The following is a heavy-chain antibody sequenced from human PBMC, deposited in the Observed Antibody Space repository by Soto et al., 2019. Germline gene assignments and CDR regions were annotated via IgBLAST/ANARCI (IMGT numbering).Heavy chain of an antibody. J-gene: IGHJ4*02. CDR3: ARRTDFWSGYYTLYYFDY. CDR2: IYPGDSDT. CDR1: GFTFGDYI. V-gene: IGHV5-51*01. D-gene: IGHD3-3*01. Sequence: GGSLRLSCRASGFTFGDYIMTWVRQAPGKGLEWMGIIYPGDSDTRYSPSFQGQVTISADKSISTAYLQWSSLKASDTAMYYCARRTDFWSGYYTLYYFDYWGQGTLVTVSS.